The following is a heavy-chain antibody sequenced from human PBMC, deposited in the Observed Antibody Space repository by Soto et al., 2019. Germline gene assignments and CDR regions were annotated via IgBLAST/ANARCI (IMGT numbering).Heavy chain of an antibody. CDR1: GFTFSSYG. D-gene: IGHD6-19*01. CDR2: IWYDGSNK. Sequence: QVQLVESGGGVVQPGRSLRLSCAASGFTFSSYGMHWVRQAPGKGLEWVAVIWYDGSNKYYADSGKGRFTISRDNSKNTLYLQMNSLRAEDTAVYYCARVKGFGYSSGWYEYYYYYMDVWGKGTTVTVSS. J-gene: IGHJ6*03. V-gene: IGHV3-33*01. CDR3: ARVKGFGYSSGWYEYYYYYMDV.